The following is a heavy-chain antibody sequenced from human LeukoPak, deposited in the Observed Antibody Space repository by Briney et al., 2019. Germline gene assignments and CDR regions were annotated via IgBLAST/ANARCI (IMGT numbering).Heavy chain of an antibody. CDR3: ARYITMVRGVRSYYYYGMDV. D-gene: IGHD3-10*01. CDR2: IYYSGST. Sequence: SETLSLTCTVSGVSISSGDYYWSWIRQPPGKGLEWIVNIYYSGSTYYNPSLKSRVTISVATSKNQFSLKLSSVTSADTAVYYCARYITMVRGVRSYYYYGMDVWGQGTTVTVSS. CDR1: GVSISSGDYY. J-gene: IGHJ6*02. V-gene: IGHV4-30-4*01.